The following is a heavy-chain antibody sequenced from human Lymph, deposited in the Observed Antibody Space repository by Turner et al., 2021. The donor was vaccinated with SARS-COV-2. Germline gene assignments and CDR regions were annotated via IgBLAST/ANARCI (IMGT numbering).Heavy chain of an antibody. J-gene: IGHJ4*02. CDR1: VFTFEDYG. CDR3: GRGTKALDY. D-gene: IGHD3-10*01. CDR2: INWNGGSG. Sequence: LQLLESGGGWLRPGGSLRLSCAAFVFTFEDYGMNGVRGAVGKGLEWVCSINWNGGSGGYADSVKSRFTISRENAKNSLCLQRNSLRAADTAFYRGGRGTKALDYWGQGTLVTVSS. V-gene: IGHV3-20*01.